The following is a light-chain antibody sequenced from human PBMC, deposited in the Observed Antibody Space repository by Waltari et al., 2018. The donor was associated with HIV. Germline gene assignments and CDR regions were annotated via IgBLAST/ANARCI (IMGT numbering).Light chain of an antibody. V-gene: IGKV2-28*01. CDR2: LAS. Sequence: ILMTQSPLSLSVTPGEPASTSCTSSQSPLHSGGYNYVDWYLQRPGESPQLLISLASNRASGVPVRFTGSGSGTNFTLQISRVEAEDVGVYYCMQALQTPYTFGQGTKLEIK. CDR3: MQALQTPYT. CDR1: QSPLHSGGYNY. J-gene: IGKJ2*01.